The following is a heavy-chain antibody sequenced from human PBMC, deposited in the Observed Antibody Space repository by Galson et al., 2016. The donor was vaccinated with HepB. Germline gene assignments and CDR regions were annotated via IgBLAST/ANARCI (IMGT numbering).Heavy chain of an antibody. CDR1: GFTFRSYG. Sequence: SLRLSCAASGFTFRSYGMNWVRQAPGKGLEWASGISGSGGGAYYGDSVKGRFTISRDNSKNTLHLQINSLRAEDTAVYYCAKEGRLGDGLDVWGQGTTVTVSS. D-gene: IGHD3-10*01. CDR3: AKEGRLGDGLDV. V-gene: IGHV3-23*01. J-gene: IGHJ6*02. CDR2: ISGSGGGA.